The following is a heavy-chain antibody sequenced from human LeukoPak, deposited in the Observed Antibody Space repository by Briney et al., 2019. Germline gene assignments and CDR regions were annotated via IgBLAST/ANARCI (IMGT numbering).Heavy chain of an antibody. V-gene: IGHV4-34*01. CDR1: GGSFSGYY. D-gene: IGHD1-1*01. CDR2: INHSGST. CDR3: ASKSTGDGIDY. Sequence: SETLSLTCAVYGGSFSGYYWSWIRQPPGKGLEWIGEINHSGSTNYNPSLKSRVTISVDTSKNQFSLKLSSVTAADTAVYYCASKSTGDGIDYWGQGTLVTVSS. J-gene: IGHJ4*02.